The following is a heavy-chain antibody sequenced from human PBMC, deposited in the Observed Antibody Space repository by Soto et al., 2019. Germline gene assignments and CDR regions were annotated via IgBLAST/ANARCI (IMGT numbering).Heavy chain of an antibody. D-gene: IGHD4-17*01. CDR2: IYYTGST. CDR1: GGSISTYF. J-gene: IGHJ4*02. V-gene: IGHV4-59*01. Sequence: SETLSLTCTVSGGSISTYFWSWVRQPPGKGLEWIGYIYYTGSTNYNPSLKSRVTISVDTSKNQFSLKLRSVTAADTAVYYCARDWSDDYGGNFEDWGQGTQVTVSS. CDR3: ARDWSDDYGGNFED.